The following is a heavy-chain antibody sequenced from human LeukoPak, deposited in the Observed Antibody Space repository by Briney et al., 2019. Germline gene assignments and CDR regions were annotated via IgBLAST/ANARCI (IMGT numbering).Heavy chain of an antibody. CDR1: GYTFTSYG. CDR2: ISAYNGNT. D-gene: IGHD3-10*01. V-gene: IGHV1-18*01. CDR3: ARDLWFGREEASDAFDI. J-gene: IGHJ3*02. Sequence: ASVKVSCKASGYTFTSYGISWVRQAPGQGLEWMGWISAYNGNTNYAQKLQGRVTMTTDTSTSTAYMELSSLRSEDTAVYYCARDLWFGREEASDAFDIWGQGTMVTVSS.